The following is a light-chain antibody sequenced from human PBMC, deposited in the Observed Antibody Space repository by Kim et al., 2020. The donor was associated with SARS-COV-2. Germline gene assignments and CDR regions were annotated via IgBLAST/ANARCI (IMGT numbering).Light chain of an antibody. J-gene: IGLJ2*01. CDR2: GKN. V-gene: IGLV3-19*01. Sequence: SSELTQDPAVSVALGQTVRITCQGNSLRSYYASWYQKKPGQAPVLVIYGKNNRPSGIPDRFSGSSSGNTASLTITGAQAEEEADYYCNSRDSSGNHWVFGGGTQLTVL. CDR1: SLRSYY. CDR3: NSRDSSGNHWV.